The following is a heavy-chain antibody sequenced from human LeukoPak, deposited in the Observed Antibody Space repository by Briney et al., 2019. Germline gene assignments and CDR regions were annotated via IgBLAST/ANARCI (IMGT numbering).Heavy chain of an antibody. CDR2: ISYDGSNE. CDR1: GFTFSSNG. Sequence: PGGSLRLSCEASGFTFSSNGMHCVRQAPGKGLEWVAFISYDGSNEYYADSVKGRFTISRDNSKNTLYLKMNSLRAEDTAVYYCAKGSPDILSVYLYYWGQGTLVTVSS. V-gene: IGHV3-30*18. D-gene: IGHD3-9*01. CDR3: AKGSPDILSVYLYY. J-gene: IGHJ4*02.